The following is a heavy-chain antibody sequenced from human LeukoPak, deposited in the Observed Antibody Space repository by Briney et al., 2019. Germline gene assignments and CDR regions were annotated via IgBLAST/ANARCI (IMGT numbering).Heavy chain of an antibody. V-gene: IGHV1-18*01. J-gene: IGHJ6*03. Sequence: ASVKVSCKASGYTFTSYGISWVRQAPGQGLEWMGWISAYNGNTNYAQKLQGRVTMTTDTSTSTAYMELRSLRSDDTAVYYCARGSCSSTSCYTGNSYYYMDVWGKGTTVTVSS. CDR2: ISAYNGNT. CDR1: GYTFTSYG. CDR3: ARGSCSSTSCYTGNSYYYMDV. D-gene: IGHD2-2*02.